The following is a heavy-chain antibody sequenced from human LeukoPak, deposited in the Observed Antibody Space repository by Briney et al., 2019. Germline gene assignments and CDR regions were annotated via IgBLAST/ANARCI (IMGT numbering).Heavy chain of an antibody. CDR3: ATRKLGNDY. CDR1: GGSFSGYY. D-gene: IGHD7-27*01. Sequence: KPSETLSLTCAVYGGSFSGYYWSWIRQPPGKGLEWIGEINHSGSTNYNPSLKSRVTISADTSKNQFSLKLYSVTAADTAVYYCATRKLGNDYRGQGTLVTVSS. CDR2: INHSGST. V-gene: IGHV4-34*01. J-gene: IGHJ4*02.